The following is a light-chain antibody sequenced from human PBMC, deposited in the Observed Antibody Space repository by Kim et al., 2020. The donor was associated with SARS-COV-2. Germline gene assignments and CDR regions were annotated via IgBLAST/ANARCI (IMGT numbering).Light chain of an antibody. Sequence: GPRVAISCSGSSSNIGTNSVNWYQQLPGTAPKLLIYNNNQRPSGVPDRFSGSKSGTSASLAISGLQSEDEADYYCAAWDDSLNGPVFGGGTQLTVL. CDR2: NNN. CDR3: AAWDDSLNGPV. CDR1: SSNIGTNS. J-gene: IGLJ2*01. V-gene: IGLV1-44*01.